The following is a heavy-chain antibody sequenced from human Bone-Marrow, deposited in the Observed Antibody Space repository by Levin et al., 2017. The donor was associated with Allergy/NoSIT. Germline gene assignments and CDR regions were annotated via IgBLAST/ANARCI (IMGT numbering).Heavy chain of an antibody. CDR3: ARRLSAVDFYLDY. CDR2: TSYDGSQK. CDR1: GFIFSNYG. V-gene: IGHV3-30*03. Sequence: GGSLRLSCAASGFIFSNYGMLWVRQAPGKGLEWVSVTSYDGSQKYYAGSVEGRFTISRDNTKNTLFLHMSSLRAEDTAIYYCARRLSAVDFYLDYWGQGILVTVSS. J-gene: IGHJ4*02. D-gene: IGHD6-13*01.